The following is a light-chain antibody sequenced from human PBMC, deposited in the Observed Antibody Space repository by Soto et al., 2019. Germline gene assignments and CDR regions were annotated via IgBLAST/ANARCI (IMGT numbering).Light chain of an antibody. Sequence: EIVMTQSPATLSVSPGVRATLSCRASQSVSSNLPWYQQKPGQAPRLLIYGASTRATGIPARFSGSGSGTGFTLTISSLQSEDFAVYYCQQYNNWPSLTFGGGTKVEIK. CDR2: GAS. J-gene: IGKJ4*01. CDR1: QSVSSN. V-gene: IGKV3-15*01. CDR3: QQYNNWPSLT.